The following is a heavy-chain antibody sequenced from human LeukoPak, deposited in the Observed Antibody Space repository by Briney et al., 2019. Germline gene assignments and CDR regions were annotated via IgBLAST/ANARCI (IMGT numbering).Heavy chain of an antibody. D-gene: IGHD6-13*01. CDR1: GFAFSSYA. CDR2: MGTGGDT. Sequence: GGSLRLSCALSGFAFSSYALHWVRRAPGKGLEWVSAMGTGGDTYYAGSVMGRFTISRDNAKNSLYLHMNSLIAEDMAVYYCARSVAAAVIDYWGQGTLVTVPT. CDR3: ARSVAAAVIDY. V-gene: IGHV3-47*01. J-gene: IGHJ4*02.